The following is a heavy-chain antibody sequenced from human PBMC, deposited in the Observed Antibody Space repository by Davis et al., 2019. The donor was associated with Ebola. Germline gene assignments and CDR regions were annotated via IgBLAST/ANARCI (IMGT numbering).Heavy chain of an antibody. V-gene: IGHV3-66*04. CDR2: IYSGGST. Sequence: GESLKISCAASGFTFSSYWMSWVRQAPGKGLEWVSVIYSGGSTYYADSVKGRFTISRDNAKNSLYLQMNSLRDEDTAVYYCARHGWLGYSSSPLYFDLWGRGTLVTVSS. CDR3: ARHGWLGYSSSPLYFDL. CDR1: GFTFSSYW. J-gene: IGHJ2*01. D-gene: IGHD6-6*01.